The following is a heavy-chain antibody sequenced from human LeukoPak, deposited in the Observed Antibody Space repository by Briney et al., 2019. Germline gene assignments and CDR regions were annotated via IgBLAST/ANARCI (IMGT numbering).Heavy chain of an antibody. CDR3: ARDRQLERRDDAFDI. D-gene: IGHD1-1*01. V-gene: IGHV1-18*01. CDR1: GYTFTSYG. CDR2: ISAYNGNT. Sequence: ASVKVSCKASGYTFTSYGISWIRQAPRQGLEWMGWISAYNGNTNYAQKLQGRVTMTTDTSTSTAYMELRSLRSDDTAVYYCARDRQLERRDDAFDIWGQGTMVTVSS. J-gene: IGHJ3*02.